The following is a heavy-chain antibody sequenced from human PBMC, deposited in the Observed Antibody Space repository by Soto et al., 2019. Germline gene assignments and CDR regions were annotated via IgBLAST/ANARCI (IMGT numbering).Heavy chain of an antibody. CDR1: GYTFTGYY. J-gene: IGHJ4*02. V-gene: IGHV1-2*04. CDR2: INPNSGGT. Sequence: ASVKVSCKASGYTFTGYYMHWVRQAPGQGLEWMGWINPNSGGTNYARKFQGWVTMTRDTSISTAYMELSRLRSDDTAVYYCARARSITMVRGAFDYWGQGTLVTVSS. CDR3: ARARSITMVRGAFDY. D-gene: IGHD3-10*01.